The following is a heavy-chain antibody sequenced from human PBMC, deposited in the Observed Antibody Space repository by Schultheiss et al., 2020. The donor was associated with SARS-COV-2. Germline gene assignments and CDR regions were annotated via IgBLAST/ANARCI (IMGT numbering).Heavy chain of an antibody. D-gene: IGHD5-12*01. V-gene: IGHV3-53*04. CDR1: GFTFSSYA. Sequence: GGSLRLSCAASGFTFSSYAMSWVRQAPGKGLEWVSVIYSGGSTYYADSVKGRFTISRHNSKNTLYLQMNSLRAEDTAVYYCARRVATGWHFDLWGRGTLVTVSS. J-gene: IGHJ2*01. CDR3: ARRVATGWHFDL. CDR2: IYSGGST.